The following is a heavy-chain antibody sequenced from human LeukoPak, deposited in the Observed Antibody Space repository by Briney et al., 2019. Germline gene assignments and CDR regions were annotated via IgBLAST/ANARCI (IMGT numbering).Heavy chain of an antibody. CDR3: AKDVPFHDYNWFDP. CDR1: GFTFSSYV. Sequence: GGSLRLSCAASGFTFSSYVMSWVRQAPGKGLEWVSNIGGSVGSMFYAASVKGRFAISRDNSKNTLYLQMNSLRAEDTAVYYCAKDVPFHDYNWFDPWGQGTLVTVSS. CDR2: IGGSVGSM. D-gene: IGHD3-16*01. J-gene: IGHJ5*02. V-gene: IGHV3-23*01.